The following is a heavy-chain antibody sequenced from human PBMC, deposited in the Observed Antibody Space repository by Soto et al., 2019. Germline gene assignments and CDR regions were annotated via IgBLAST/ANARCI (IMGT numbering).Heavy chain of an antibody. CDR1: GGTFNTYT. V-gene: IGHV1-69*13. CDR3: ARIPRYSFPTSDPLDN. D-gene: IGHD1-26*01. CDR2: IIPIFGTT. Sequence: SVKVSCKASGGTFNTYTFSWVRQAPGQGLEWMGSIIPIFGTTHYAQSFQGRLSITADQSSTTTYMELRSLTSHDTALYYCARIPRYSFPTSDPLDNWGQGTLVTVSS. J-gene: IGHJ1*01.